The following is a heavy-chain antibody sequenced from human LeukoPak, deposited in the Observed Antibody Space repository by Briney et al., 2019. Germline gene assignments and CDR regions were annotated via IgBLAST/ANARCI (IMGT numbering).Heavy chain of an antibody. J-gene: IGHJ4*02. CDR1: GGSISSYY. CDR3: ARAGIYYYDSSGYYDY. CDR2: IYYSGST. D-gene: IGHD3-22*01. Sequence: PSETLSLTCTVSGGSISSYYWSWLRPPPGKGLEWIGYIYYSGSTNYNPSLKSRVTISVDTSKTQFSLKLSSVTAADTAVYYCARAGIYYYDSSGYYDYWGQGTLVTVSS. V-gene: IGHV4-59*01.